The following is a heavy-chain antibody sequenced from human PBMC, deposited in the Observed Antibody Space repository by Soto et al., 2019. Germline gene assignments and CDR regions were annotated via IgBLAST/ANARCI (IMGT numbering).Heavy chain of an antibody. Sequence: GASVKVSCKASGYTFTSYDINWVRQATGQGLEWMGWMNPNSGNTGYAQKFQGRVTMTRNTSISTAYMELSSLRSEDTAVYYCARTLVWSGYYNFYDWGKGTLVTVSS. CDR3: ARTLVWSGYYNFYD. CDR2: MNPNSGNT. D-gene: IGHD3-3*01. J-gene: IGHJ4*02. V-gene: IGHV1-8*01. CDR1: GYTFTSYD.